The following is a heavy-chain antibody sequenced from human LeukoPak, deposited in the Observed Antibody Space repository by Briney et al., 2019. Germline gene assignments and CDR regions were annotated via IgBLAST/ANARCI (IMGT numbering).Heavy chain of an antibody. CDR3: ASGPDYDYVWGSYRYTRFDY. V-gene: IGHV1-69*06. D-gene: IGHD3-16*02. CDR1: GYTFTSYG. Sequence: SVKVSCKASGYTFTSYGISWVRQAPGQGLEWMGGIIPIFGTANYAQKFQGRVTITADKSTSTAYMELSSLRSEDTAVYYCASGPDYDYVWGSYRYTRFDYWGQGTLVTVSS. CDR2: IIPIFGTA. J-gene: IGHJ4*02.